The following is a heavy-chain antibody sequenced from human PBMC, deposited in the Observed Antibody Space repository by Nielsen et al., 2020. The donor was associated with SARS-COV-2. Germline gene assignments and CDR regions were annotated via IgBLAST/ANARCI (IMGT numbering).Heavy chain of an antibody. CDR3: ARGEGSYGYPPDY. D-gene: IGHD5-18*01. CDR2: ISVYNGNT. CDR1: GYSFTSYG. Sequence: ASVKVSCKASGYSFTSYGIMWVRQAPGQGLEWMGWISVYNGNTYYAQKFQGRVTMTTDTSTSTAYMELRSLRSDDTAVYYCARGEGSYGYPPDYWGQGTLVTVSS. V-gene: IGHV1-18*01. J-gene: IGHJ4*02.